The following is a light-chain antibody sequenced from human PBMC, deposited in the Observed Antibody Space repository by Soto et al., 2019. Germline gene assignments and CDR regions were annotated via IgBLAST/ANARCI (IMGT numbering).Light chain of an antibody. J-gene: IGKJ1*01. V-gene: IGKV1-27*01. Sequence: DIQMTQSPSSLSASVGDRGTITCRASQGISNYLAWYQQKPGKVPKLLIFAASTLQSGVPSRFSGSGSGTDFSLTISSLQPEDVATYFCQKYNSAPRTFGQGTKVYIE. CDR3: QKYNSAPRT. CDR1: QGISNY. CDR2: AAS.